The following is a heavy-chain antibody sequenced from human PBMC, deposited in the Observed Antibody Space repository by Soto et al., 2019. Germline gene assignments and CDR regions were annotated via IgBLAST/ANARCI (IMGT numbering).Heavy chain of an antibody. CDR1: GYTFTSYG. J-gene: IGHJ3*02. CDR2: ISAYNGNT. CDR3: ASDNYSDSSGYLSPPTALDI. V-gene: IGHV1-18*01. Sequence: QVQLVQSGAEVKKPGASVKVTCKASGYTFTSYGISWVRQAPGQGLEWMGWISAYNGNTNYAREHQGRVTMTTDTSTSTAYMELSRLSSDYTAVYYCASDNYSDSSGYLSPPTALDIWGKGTMVTVSP. D-gene: IGHD3-22*01.